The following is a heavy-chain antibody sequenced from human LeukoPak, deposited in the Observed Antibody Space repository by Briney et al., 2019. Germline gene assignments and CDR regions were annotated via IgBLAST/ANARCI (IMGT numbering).Heavy chain of an antibody. CDR1: GFTFSSFA. V-gene: IGHV3-23*01. J-gene: IGHJ4*02. CDR3: ARVSSSVSKPLDY. CDR2: ISGSGDKT. Sequence: GGSLRLSCAASGFTFSSFAMHWVRQAPGKGLEWVSSISGSGDKTYYADSVKGRLTISRDNSKNTLYLQMNSLRAEDTAVYYCARVSSSVSKPLDYWGQGTLVTVSS.